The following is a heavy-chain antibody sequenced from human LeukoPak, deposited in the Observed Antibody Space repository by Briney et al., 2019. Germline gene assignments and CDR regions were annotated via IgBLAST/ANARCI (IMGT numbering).Heavy chain of an antibody. Sequence: GRSLRLSCAASGFTFSSYGMHWVRQAPGKGLEWVAVISYDGSNKYYADSVKGRFTISRDNSKNTVYLQRKSLRAEDTAVYYCAKDGGDFWSGYYPDYWGQGTLVTVSS. CDR3: AKDGGDFWSGYYPDY. D-gene: IGHD3-3*01. CDR2: ISYDGSNK. V-gene: IGHV3-30*18. J-gene: IGHJ4*02. CDR1: GFTFSSYG.